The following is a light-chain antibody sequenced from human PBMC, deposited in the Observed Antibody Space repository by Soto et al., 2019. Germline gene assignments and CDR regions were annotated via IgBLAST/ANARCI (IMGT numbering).Light chain of an antibody. CDR1: QSVSSY. CDR2: DAS. Sequence: EIGLTQSPATLSLSPGERNTLSCRASQSVSSYLAWYQQKPGQAPRLLIYDASNRATGIPARFSGSGSGTDFTLTISSLEPEDFAVYYCQQRSNWPLTFGGGTKV. V-gene: IGKV3-11*01. J-gene: IGKJ4*01. CDR3: QQRSNWPLT.